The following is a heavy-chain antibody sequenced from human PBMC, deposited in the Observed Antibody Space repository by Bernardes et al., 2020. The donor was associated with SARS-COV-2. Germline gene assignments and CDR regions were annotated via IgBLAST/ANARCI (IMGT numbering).Heavy chain of an antibody. V-gene: IGHV1-2*02. D-gene: IGHD3-22*01. Sequence: ASVKVSCKASGYTFTGYYMHWVRQAPGQGLEWMGWINPNSGGTNYAQKFQGRVTMTRDTSISTAYMELSRLRSDDTAVYYCARGYYYDSSGYYEVVAFDIWGQGTMVTVSS. J-gene: IGHJ3*02. CDR3: ARGYYYDSSGYYEVVAFDI. CDR2: INPNSGGT. CDR1: GYTFTGYY.